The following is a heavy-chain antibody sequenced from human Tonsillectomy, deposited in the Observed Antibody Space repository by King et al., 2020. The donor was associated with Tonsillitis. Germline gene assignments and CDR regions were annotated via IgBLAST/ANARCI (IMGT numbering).Heavy chain of an antibody. CDR2: ISYDGSNK. CDR3: AGEQWLVPSPFDY. D-gene: IGHD6-19*01. CDR1: GFTFSSYA. V-gene: IGHV3-30*01. Sequence: VQLVESGGGVVQPGRSLRLSCAASGFTFSSYAMHWVRQAPGKGLEWVAVISYDGSNKYYADSVKGRFTISRDNSKNTLYLQMNSLRTEDTAVYFCAGEQWLVPSPFDYWGQGTLVTASS. J-gene: IGHJ4*02.